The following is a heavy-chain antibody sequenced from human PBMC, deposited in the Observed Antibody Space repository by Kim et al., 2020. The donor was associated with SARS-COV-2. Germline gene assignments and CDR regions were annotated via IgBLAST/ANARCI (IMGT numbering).Heavy chain of an antibody. D-gene: IGHD1-26*01. Sequence: GGSLRLSCAASGFTFSSYSMNWVRQAPGKGLEWVSSISSSSSYIYYADSVKGRFTISRDNAKNSLYLQMNSLRAEDTAVYYCARDPPLVGGNDYWGQGTLVTVSS. CDR2: ISSSSSYI. CDR3: ARDPPLVGGNDY. J-gene: IGHJ4*02. CDR1: GFTFSSYS. V-gene: IGHV3-21*01.